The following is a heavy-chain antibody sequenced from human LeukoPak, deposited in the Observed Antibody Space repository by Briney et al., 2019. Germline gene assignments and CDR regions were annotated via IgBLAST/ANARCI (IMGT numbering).Heavy chain of an antibody. V-gene: IGHV3-33*01. J-gene: IGHJ4*02. D-gene: IGHD3-22*01. CDR3: ATDREGDPSAYYLV. CDR2: MWYDGSKK. Sequence: GGSLSLSCAASGFIFSSYGMHWVRQAPGKGLEWVAVMWYDGSKKYYADSVKERCTNPRDNSKTTLYLQMNSLRAEDTAVYYCATDREGDPSAYYLVGGQGTLITVSS. CDR1: GFIFSSYG.